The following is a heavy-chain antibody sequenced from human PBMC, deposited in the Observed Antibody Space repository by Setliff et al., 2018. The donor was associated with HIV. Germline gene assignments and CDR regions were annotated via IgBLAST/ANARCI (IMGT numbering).Heavy chain of an antibody. CDR3: AREHYYGSGSYYRKAPIDY. CDR2: IYTSGST. J-gene: IGHJ4*02. D-gene: IGHD3-10*01. V-gene: IGHV4-61*09. Sequence: PSETLSLTCTVSGGSISSIDYYWSWIRQPAGKGLEWIGHIYTSGSTNYNPSLKSRVTISVDTSKNQFSLKLSSVTAADTAVYYCAREHYYGSGSYYRKAPIDYWGQGTLVTVSS. CDR1: GGSISSIDYY.